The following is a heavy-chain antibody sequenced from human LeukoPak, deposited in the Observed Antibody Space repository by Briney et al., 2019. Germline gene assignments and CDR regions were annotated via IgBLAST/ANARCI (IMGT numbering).Heavy chain of an antibody. Sequence: SETLSLTCTVSGGSISSSSYCWGWIRQPPGKGLEWIGSIYYSGSTYYNPSLKSRVTISVDTSKNQFSLKLSSVTAADTAVYYCARLRYSSGWYYFDYWGQGTLVTVSS. J-gene: IGHJ4*02. CDR3: ARLRYSSGWYYFDY. V-gene: IGHV4-39*01. CDR1: GGSISSSSYC. D-gene: IGHD6-19*01. CDR2: IYYSGST.